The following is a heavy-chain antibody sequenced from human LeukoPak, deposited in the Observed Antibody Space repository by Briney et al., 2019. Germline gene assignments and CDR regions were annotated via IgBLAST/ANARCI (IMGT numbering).Heavy chain of an antibody. V-gene: IGHV3-23*01. Sequence: PGGSLRPSCAASGFTFSTYAMSWVRQAPGKGLEWVSAVSSSGVSTYYADSVKGRFTISRDNSKNTLYLQMSSLRAEDTAVYYCAKPERNVVVTPIHGYFQHWGQGTLVSVSS. CDR2: VSSSGVST. CDR3: AKPERNVVVTPIHGYFQH. CDR1: GFTFSTYA. J-gene: IGHJ1*01. D-gene: IGHD2-21*02.